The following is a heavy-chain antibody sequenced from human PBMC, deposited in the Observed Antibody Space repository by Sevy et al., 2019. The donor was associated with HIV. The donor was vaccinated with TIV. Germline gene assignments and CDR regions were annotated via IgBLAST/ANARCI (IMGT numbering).Heavy chain of an antibody. Sequence: ALVKVSCKASGYTFTSYGISWVRQAPGQGLEWMGWISAYNGNTNYAQKLQGRVTMTTDTSTSTAYMELRSLRSDDTAVYYCARDQRWGIAAAGRELGYWGQGTLVTVSS. CDR2: ISAYNGNT. CDR1: GYTFTSYG. CDR3: ARDQRWGIAAAGRELGY. J-gene: IGHJ4*02. V-gene: IGHV1-18*01. D-gene: IGHD6-13*01.